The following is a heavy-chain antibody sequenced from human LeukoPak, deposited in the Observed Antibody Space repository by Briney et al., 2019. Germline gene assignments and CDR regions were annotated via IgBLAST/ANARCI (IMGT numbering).Heavy chain of an antibody. D-gene: IGHD3-3*01. V-gene: IGHV4-34*01. CDR3: ARDSQATYYDFWSGYFSQGSMDV. CDR1: GGSFSGYY. Sequence: SETLSLTCAVYGGSFSGYYWSWIRQPPGKGLEWIGEINHSGSTNYNPSLKSRVTISVDTSKNQFSLKLSSVTAADTAVYYCARDSQATYYDFWSGYFSQGSMDVWGQGTTVTVSS. CDR2: INHSGST. J-gene: IGHJ6*02.